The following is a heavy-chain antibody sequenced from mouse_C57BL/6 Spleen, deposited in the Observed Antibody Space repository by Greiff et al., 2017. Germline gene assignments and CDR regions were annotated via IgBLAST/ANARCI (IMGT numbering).Heavy chain of an antibody. CDR2: ISSGSSTI. CDR1: GFTFSDYG. CDR3: AIYYGSPYWYFDV. Sequence: EVMLVESGGGLVKPGGSLKLSCAASGFTFSDYGMHWVRQAPEKGLAWVAYISSGSSTIYYADTVKGRFTISRDNAKNTLFLQMTSLRSEDTAMYYCAIYYGSPYWYFDVWGTGTTVTVSS. D-gene: IGHD1-1*01. V-gene: IGHV5-17*01. J-gene: IGHJ1*03.